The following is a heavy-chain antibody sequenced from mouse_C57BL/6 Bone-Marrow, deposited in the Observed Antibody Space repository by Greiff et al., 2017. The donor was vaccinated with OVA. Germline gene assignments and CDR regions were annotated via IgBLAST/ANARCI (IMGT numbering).Heavy chain of an antibody. D-gene: IGHD1-1*01. CDR3: TTVFTTVVATDFGY. CDR2: IDPEDGDT. J-gene: IGHJ2*01. CDR1: GFNIKDYY. V-gene: IGHV14-1*01. Sequence: DVQLVASWAELVRPGASVKLSFPASGFNIKDYYMHWVKQRPEQGLEWIGRIDPEDGDTEYAPKFQGKATMTADTSSNTAYLQLSSLTSEDTAVYYCTTVFTTVVATDFGYWGQGTTLTVSS.